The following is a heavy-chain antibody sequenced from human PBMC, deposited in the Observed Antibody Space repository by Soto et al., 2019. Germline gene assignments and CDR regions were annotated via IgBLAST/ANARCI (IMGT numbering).Heavy chain of an antibody. Sequence: PSETLSLTCTVSGGSVSSGSYYWSWIRQPPGKGLEWIGYIYYSWSTNYNPSLKSRVTISVDTSKNQFSLKLSSVTAADTAAYYSAVGYSLRIRRYGSDSNWFDPWGQVTLVTVSS. J-gene: IGHJ5*02. CDR3: AVGYSLRIRRYGSDSNWFDP. CDR2: IYYSWST. CDR1: GGSVSSGSYY. V-gene: IGHV4-61*01. D-gene: IGHD2-2*03.